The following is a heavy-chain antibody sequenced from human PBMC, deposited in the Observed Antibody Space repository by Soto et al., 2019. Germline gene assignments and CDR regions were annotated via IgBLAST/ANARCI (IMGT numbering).Heavy chain of an antibody. V-gene: IGHV3-23*01. D-gene: IGHD1-7*01. CDR2: ISANGQGI. CDR3: AKDRNYPRDQFHY. CDR1: GFTFSTYA. J-gene: IGHJ4*02. Sequence: PGGSLRLSCAASGFTFSTYALSWVRQAPGKGLEWVSAISANGQGIYYADSVRGRFTISRDNSKNTIFLHMDSLRAEDTAAYYCAKDRNYPRDQFHYWGPGTLVTVSS.